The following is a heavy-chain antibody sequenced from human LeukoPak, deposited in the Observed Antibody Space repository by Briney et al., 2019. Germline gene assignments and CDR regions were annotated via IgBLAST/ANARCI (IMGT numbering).Heavy chain of an antibody. D-gene: IGHD2-15*01. CDR3: ANPGRGGGSSQVFDY. CDR2: IISSSGTI. V-gene: IGHV3-48*01. Sequence: GGSLRLSCAASGFTFSSYSMNWVRQAPGKGLEWVSYIISSSGTIYYADSVKGRFTISRDNSKNTLYLQMNSLRAEDTAVYYCANPGRGGGSSQVFDYWGQGTLVTVSS. CDR1: GFTFSSYS. J-gene: IGHJ4*02.